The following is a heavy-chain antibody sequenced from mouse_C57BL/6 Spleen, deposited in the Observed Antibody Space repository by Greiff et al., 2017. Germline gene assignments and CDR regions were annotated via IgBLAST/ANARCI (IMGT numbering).Heavy chain of an antibody. Sequence: DVQLQESGEGLVKPGGSLKLSCAASGFTFSSYAMSWVRQTPEKRLEWVAYISSGGDYIYYADTVKGRFTISRDNARNTLYLQMSSLKSEDTAMYYCTRGDYGSPYFDYWGQGTTLTVSS. CDR3: TRGDYGSPYFDY. J-gene: IGHJ2*01. CDR2: ISSGGDYI. V-gene: IGHV5-9-1*02. CDR1: GFTFSSYA. D-gene: IGHD1-1*01.